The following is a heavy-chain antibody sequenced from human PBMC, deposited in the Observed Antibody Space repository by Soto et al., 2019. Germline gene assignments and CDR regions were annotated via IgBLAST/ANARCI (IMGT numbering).Heavy chain of an antibody. Sequence: GGSLRLSCAASGLTFSSYAMHWVRQAPGKGLEWVAVISYDGSNKYYADSVKGRFTISRDNSKNTLYLQMNSLRAEDTAVYYCARGDVGYYGSGSYLAFDIWGQGTMVTVSS. J-gene: IGHJ3*02. CDR2: ISYDGSNK. D-gene: IGHD3-10*01. CDR3: ARGDVGYYGSGSYLAFDI. CDR1: GLTFSSYA. V-gene: IGHV3-30-3*01.